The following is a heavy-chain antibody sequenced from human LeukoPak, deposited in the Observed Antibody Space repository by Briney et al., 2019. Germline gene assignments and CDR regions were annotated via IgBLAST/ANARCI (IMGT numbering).Heavy chain of an antibody. J-gene: IGHJ6*03. D-gene: IGHD2-2*01. Sequence: GGSLRVSCAASGFTFSDYYMSWIRQAPGKGLEWVSYISSSGSTIYYADSVKGRFTISRDNAKNSLCLQMNSLRAEDTAVYYCAREYCSSTSCYYYMDVWGKGTTVTVSS. CDR1: GFTFSDYY. CDR3: AREYCSSTSCYYYMDV. V-gene: IGHV3-11*04. CDR2: ISSSGSTI.